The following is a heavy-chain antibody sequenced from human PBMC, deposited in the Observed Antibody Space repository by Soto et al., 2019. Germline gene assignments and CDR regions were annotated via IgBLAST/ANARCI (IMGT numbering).Heavy chain of an antibody. J-gene: IGHJ5*02. CDR3: AHLRIAVAGIWWFDP. D-gene: IGHD6-19*01. CDR2: IYWDDDK. CDR1: GFSLSTSGVG. V-gene: IGHV2-5*02. Sequence: SGPTLGNPTQTLTLTCTFSGFSLSTSGVGVGWIRQPPGKALEWLALIYWDDDKRYSPSLKSRLTITKDTSKNQVVLTMTNMDPVDTATYYCAHLRIAVAGIWWFDPWGQGTLVTVSS.